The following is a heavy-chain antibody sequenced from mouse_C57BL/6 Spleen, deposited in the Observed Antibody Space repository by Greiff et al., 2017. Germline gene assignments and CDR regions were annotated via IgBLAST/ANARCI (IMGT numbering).Heavy chain of an antibody. V-gene: IGHV1-82*01. CDR2: IYPGDGDT. CDR1: GYAFSSSW. Sequence: QVQLQQSGPELVKPGASVKISCKASGYAFSSSWMNWVKQRPGKGLEWIGRIYPGDGDTNYNGKFKGKATLTADKSSSTAYMQLSSLTSEDSAVYFCAITTVEDYYAMDYWGQGTSVTVSS. CDR3: AITTVEDYYAMDY. D-gene: IGHD1-1*01. J-gene: IGHJ4*01.